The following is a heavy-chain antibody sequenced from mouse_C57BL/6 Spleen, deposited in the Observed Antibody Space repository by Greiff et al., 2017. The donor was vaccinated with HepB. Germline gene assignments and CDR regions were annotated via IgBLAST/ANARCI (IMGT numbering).Heavy chain of an antibody. V-gene: IGHV5-17*01. J-gene: IGHJ1*03. Sequence: EVMLVESGGGLVKPGGSLKLSCAASGFTFSDYGMHWVRQAPEKGLEWVAYISSGSSTIYYADTVKGRCTISSDNAKNTLFLQMTSLRSEDTAMYYCAREYYGKGYFDVWGTGTTVTVSS. CDR2: ISSGSSTI. CDR3: AREYYGKGYFDV. CDR1: GFTFSDYG. D-gene: IGHD1-1*01.